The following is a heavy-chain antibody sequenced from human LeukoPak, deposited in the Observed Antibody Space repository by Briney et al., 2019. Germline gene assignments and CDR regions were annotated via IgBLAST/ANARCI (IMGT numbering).Heavy chain of an antibody. CDR2: ISSDGSNE. D-gene: IGHD5-18*01. J-gene: IGHJ4*02. V-gene: IGHV3-30*03. CDR1: GFTFSSYA. CDR3: ACGYSDVEMY. Sequence: GTSLRLSCAASGFTFSSYAMHWVRQAPGKGLEWVALISSDGSNEFYADSVKGRFTISRDNSKNTLYLQMNSLRAEDTAVYYCACGYSDVEMYWGQGTLVTVSS.